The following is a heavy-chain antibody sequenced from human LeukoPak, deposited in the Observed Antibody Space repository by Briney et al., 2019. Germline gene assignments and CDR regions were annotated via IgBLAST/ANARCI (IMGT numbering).Heavy chain of an antibody. Sequence: GASVKVSCKASGCTFTSYGISWVRQAPGQGLEWMGWISAYNGNTNYAQKLQGRVTMTTDTSTSTAYMELRSLGSDDTAVYYCARDCSSTSCYVRAYYYYGMDVWGQGTTVTVSS. D-gene: IGHD2-2*01. CDR1: GCTFTSYG. J-gene: IGHJ6*02. V-gene: IGHV1-18*01. CDR2: ISAYNGNT. CDR3: ARDCSSTSCYVRAYYYYGMDV.